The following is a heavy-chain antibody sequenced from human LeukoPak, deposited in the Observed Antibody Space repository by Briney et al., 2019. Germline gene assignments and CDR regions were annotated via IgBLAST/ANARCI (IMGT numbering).Heavy chain of an antibody. D-gene: IGHD6-13*01. J-gene: IGHJ4*02. V-gene: IGHV1-2*02. CDR1: GYTFTGYY. CDR2: INPNSGGT. Sequence: ASVKVSCKASGYTFTGYYMHWVRQAPGQGLEWMGWINPNSGGTNYAQKFQGRVTMTRDTSISTAYMELSRLRSDDTAVYYCARDRYIAVAGTVDYWGQGTLVTVSP. CDR3: ARDRYIAVAGTVDY.